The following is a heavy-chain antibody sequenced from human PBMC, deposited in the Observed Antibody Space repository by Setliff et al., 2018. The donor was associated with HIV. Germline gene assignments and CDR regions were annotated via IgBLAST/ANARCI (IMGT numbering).Heavy chain of an antibody. D-gene: IGHD3-16*01. V-gene: IGHV4-59*08. CDR2: IYYSGST. CDR3: AKRTFGSGRLDP. CDR1: GGSISSYY. Sequence: SETLSLTCKVSGGSISSYYWSWIRLPPGKGLEWIGYIYYSGSTNYNPSLRSRVTISMDTSTNQLSLNLNSVTATDTAVYYCAKRTFGSGRLDPWGQGTLVTVSS. J-gene: IGHJ5*02.